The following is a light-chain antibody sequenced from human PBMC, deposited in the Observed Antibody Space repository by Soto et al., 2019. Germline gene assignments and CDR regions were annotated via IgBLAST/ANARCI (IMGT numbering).Light chain of an antibody. V-gene: IGKV3-11*01. Sequence: EIVLTQSPATLSLSPGERATLSCRASQRVSNYFAWYQQKPGQAPRLLIYDASNRATGISARFSGSGSGTDFTLTISSLEPEDFAVYYCQQRSNWPLTFGQGTKVDIK. CDR3: QQRSNWPLT. CDR2: DAS. J-gene: IGKJ1*01. CDR1: QRVSNY.